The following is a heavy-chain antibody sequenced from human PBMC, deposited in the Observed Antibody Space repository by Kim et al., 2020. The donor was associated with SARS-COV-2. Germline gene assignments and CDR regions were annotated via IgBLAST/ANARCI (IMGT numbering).Heavy chain of an antibody. J-gene: IGHJ6*02. Sequence: SVKGRFTISRDNSKNTLYLQMNSLRAEDTAVYYCAKDIMVYERRYGMDVWGQGTTVTVSS. V-gene: IGHV3-23*01. CDR3: AKDIMVYERRYGMDV. D-gene: IGHD2-8*01.